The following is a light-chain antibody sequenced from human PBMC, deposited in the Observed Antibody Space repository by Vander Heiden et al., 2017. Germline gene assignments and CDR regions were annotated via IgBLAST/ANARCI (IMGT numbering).Light chain of an antibody. CDR2: GAS. CDR1: QSVSSSY. CDR3: QQYGSSLYT. J-gene: IGKJ2*01. Sequence: VLTQSPGTLSLSPGESATPSCRASQSVSSSYLAWYQQKPGQAPRLLIYGASSRATGIPDRFSGSGSGTDFTLTISRLEPEDFAVYYCQQYGSSLYTFGQGTKLEIK. V-gene: IGKV3-20*01.